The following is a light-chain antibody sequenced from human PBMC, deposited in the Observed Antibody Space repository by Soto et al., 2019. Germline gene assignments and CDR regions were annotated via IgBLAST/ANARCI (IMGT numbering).Light chain of an antibody. V-gene: IGKV3-20*01. J-gene: IGKJ3*01. CDR3: QHYGTSAL. Sequence: EIGLTQSRGTLSLSPGERATRSCRASQSVSDMDLAWYQQKPGLAPRLLIYASNRATGIPDRFSGSGSGTDFTLTISRLEPEDFAVYYCQHYGTSALFGPGTKVEIK. CDR2: AS. CDR1: QSVSDMD.